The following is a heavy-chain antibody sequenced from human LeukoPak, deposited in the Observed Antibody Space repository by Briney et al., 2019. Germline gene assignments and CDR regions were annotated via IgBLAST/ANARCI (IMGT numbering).Heavy chain of an antibody. CDR3: ARRYVLLWFGELQDYFDY. CDR2: INHSGST. Sequence: SETLSLTCAVYDGSFSGYYWSWIRQPPGKGLEWIGEINHSGSTNYNPSLKSRVTVSVGTSKNQFSLKLSSVTAADTAVYYCARRYVLLWFGELQDYFDYWGQGTLVTVSS. D-gene: IGHD3-10*01. J-gene: IGHJ4*02. CDR1: DGSFSGYY. V-gene: IGHV4-34*01.